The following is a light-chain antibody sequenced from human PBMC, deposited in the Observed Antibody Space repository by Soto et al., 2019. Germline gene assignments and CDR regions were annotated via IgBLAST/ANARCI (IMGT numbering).Light chain of an antibody. CDR3: QHRANWPLT. CDR2: DTS. V-gene: IGKV3-11*01. J-gene: IGKJ4*01. Sequence: EIVLTQSPATLSLSPGERATLSCRASQSVGRSLAWYQQKPGQAPRLLIYDTSNRATGIPARFSGSGSGTDFTLTISSLEPEDVAVYYCQHRANWPLTFGGGTKVDIK. CDR1: QSVGRS.